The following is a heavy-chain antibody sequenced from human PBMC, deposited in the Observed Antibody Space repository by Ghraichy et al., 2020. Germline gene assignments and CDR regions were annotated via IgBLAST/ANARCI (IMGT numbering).Heavy chain of an antibody. D-gene: IGHD6-6*01. J-gene: IGHJ4*02. Sequence: GGSLRLSCAASGFTFSSYSMNWVRQAPGKGLEWVSSISSSSYIYYADSVKGRFTISRDNAKNSLYLQMNSLRAEDTAVYYCARAGLYSSSSFDYWGQGTLVTVSS. V-gene: IGHV3-21*01. CDR3: ARAGLYSSSSFDY. CDR1: GFTFSSYS. CDR2: ISSSSYI.